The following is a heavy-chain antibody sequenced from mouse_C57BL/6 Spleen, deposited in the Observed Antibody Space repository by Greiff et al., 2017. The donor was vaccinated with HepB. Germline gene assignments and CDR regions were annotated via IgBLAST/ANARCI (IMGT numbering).Heavy chain of an antibody. CDR2: IHPNSGST. CDR3: ARREGQNYYGSSWWYFDV. V-gene: IGHV1-64*01. CDR1: GYTFTSYW. Sequence: VQLQQPGAELVKPGASVKLSCKASGYTFTSYWMHWVKQRPGQGLEWIGMIHPNSGSTNYNEKFKSKATLTVDKSSSTAYMQLSSLTSEDSAVYYCARREGQNYYGSSWWYFDVWGTGTTVTVSS. D-gene: IGHD1-1*01. J-gene: IGHJ1*03.